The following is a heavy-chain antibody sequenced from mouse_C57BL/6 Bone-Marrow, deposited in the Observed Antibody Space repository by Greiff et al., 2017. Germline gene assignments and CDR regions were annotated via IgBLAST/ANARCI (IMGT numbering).Heavy chain of an antibody. CDR3: ATHCYSSSYVGPWFAY. Sequence: QVQLQQSGPGLVAPSQSLSITCTVSGFSLTSYGVGWVRQPPGKGLEWLGVIWGGGNTNYNSALMSRLSISTDNTKNQVFLKMYSLRTDDTAMYYCATHCYSSSYVGPWFAYWGKGTLVTVSA. CDR2: IWGGGNT. J-gene: IGHJ3*01. V-gene: IGHV2-9*01. CDR1: GFSLTSYG. D-gene: IGHD1-1*01.